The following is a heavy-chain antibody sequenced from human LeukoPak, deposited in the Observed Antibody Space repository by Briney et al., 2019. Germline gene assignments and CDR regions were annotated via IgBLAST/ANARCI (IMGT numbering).Heavy chain of an antibody. CDR3: ARDRGGSYSAIDY. CDR1: GFTFDHHS. Sequence: PGGSLRLSCATSGFTFDHHSMHWVRQPPGKGLEWVSLITWDSSRTHYSGSVEGRFTISRDNSKSSLYLQMNSLRAEDTAVYYCARDRGGSYSAIDYWGQGTLVTVSS. V-gene: IGHV3-43*01. D-gene: IGHD1-26*01. CDR2: ITWDSSRT. J-gene: IGHJ4*02.